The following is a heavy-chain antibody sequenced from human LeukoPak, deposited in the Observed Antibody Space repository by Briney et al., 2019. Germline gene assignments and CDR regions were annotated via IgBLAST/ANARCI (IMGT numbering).Heavy chain of an antibody. J-gene: IGHJ3*02. CDR1: GYSFTSYW. V-gene: IGHV5-51*01. D-gene: IGHD3-10*01. CDR2: IYPGDSDT. Sequence: HGESLKISCKGSGYSFTSYWIGWVRQMPGKGLEWMGIIYPGDSDTRYSSSFQGQVTISADKSISTAYLQWSSLKASDTAMYYCARQGSGIGDAFDIWGQGTMVTVSS. CDR3: ARQGSGIGDAFDI.